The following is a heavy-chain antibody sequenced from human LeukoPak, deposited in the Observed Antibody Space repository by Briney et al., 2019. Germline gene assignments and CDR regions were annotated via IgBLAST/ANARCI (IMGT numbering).Heavy chain of an antibody. J-gene: IGHJ4*02. CDR2: IIPIFGTA. CDR1: GGTFSSYA. CDR3: ARAHSLYDGSGYSEFDY. D-gene: IGHD3-22*01. Sequence: ASVKVSCQASGGTFSSYAISWVRQAPGQGLEWMGGIIPIFGTANYAQKFQGRVTITADESTSTAYMELSSLRSEDTAVYYCARAHSLYDGSGYSEFDYWGQGTLVTVSS. V-gene: IGHV1-69*13.